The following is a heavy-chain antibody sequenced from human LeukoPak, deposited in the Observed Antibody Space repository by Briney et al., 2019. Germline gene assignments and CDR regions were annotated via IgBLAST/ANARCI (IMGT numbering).Heavy chain of an antibody. D-gene: IGHD6-19*01. CDR3: AKDPNRYSSGWYFDY. V-gene: IGHV3-7*01. CDR2: IKQDGSEE. J-gene: IGHJ4*02. Sequence: GGSLRLSCAASGFTFSTYWMSWVRQAPGKGLVWVANIKQDGSEEYYVDSVKGRFTISRDNAKNSLYVQMNSLRAEDTAVYYCAKDPNRYSSGWYFDYWGQGTLVTVSS. CDR1: GFTFSTYW.